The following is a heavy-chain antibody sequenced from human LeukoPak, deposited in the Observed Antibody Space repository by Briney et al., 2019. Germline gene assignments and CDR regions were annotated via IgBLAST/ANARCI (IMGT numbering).Heavy chain of an antibody. J-gene: IGHJ3*02. CDR1: GGSISSYY. CDR3: ARVRHVTAGWGLGDDAFDI. CDR2: IYYSGST. V-gene: IGHV4-59*01. Sequence: SETLSLTCTVSGGSISSYYWSWIRQPPGKGLEWIGYIYYSGSTNYNPSLKSRVTISVDTSKNQFSLKLSSVTAADTAVYYCARVRHVTAGWGLGDDAFDIWGQGTMVTVSS. D-gene: IGHD3-16*01.